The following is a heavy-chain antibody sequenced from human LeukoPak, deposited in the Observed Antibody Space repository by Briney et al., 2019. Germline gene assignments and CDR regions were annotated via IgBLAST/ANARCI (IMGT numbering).Heavy chain of an antibody. CDR2: IRSKANSYAT. CDR3: ASPYCSDGVCYPGY. CDR1: GFTFSGSA. Sequence: GGSPRLSCAASGFTFSGSAMHWVRQASGKGLEWVGRIRSKANSYATAYAASVTGRFTISRDDSKNTAYLQMNSLETEDTAVYYCASPYCSDGVCYPGYWGQGALVTVSS. D-gene: IGHD2-8*01. J-gene: IGHJ4*02. V-gene: IGHV3-73*01.